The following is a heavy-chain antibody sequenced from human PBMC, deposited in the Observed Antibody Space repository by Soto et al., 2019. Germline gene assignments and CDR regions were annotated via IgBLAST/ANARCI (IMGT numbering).Heavy chain of an antibody. D-gene: IGHD2-15*01. J-gene: IGHJ4*02. CDR1: GFTFSSSA. Sequence: QMQLVQSGPEVKKPGTSVRVSCKASGFTFSSSAVKWVRQARGQRLVWIGWIVVGSGNSNYAQKFQERVSITRDMSTRTAYMELSSLRSEDTGVYYCAADRHCSGDRCYPYNFDYWGQGTLFTVSS. CDR2: IVVGSGNS. V-gene: IGHV1-58*01. CDR3: AADRHCSGDRCYPYNFDY.